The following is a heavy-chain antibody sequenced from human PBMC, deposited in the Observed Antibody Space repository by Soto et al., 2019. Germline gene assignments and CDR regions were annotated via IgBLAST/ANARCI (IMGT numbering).Heavy chain of an antibody. Sequence: HGGSIGLGSAASRVRVWSSAVAVFRKNTGKGLEWVSAISGSGGSTYYADSVKGRFTISSDNSKNTLYLQRNSLRAEDTAVYFCTPTKVREVPPRSRDSWGNGLLIT. V-gene: IGHV3-23*01. D-gene: IGHD3-10*01. CDR3: TPTKVREVPPRSRDS. CDR2: ISGSGGST. J-gene: IGHJ5*01. CDR1: RVRVWSSA.